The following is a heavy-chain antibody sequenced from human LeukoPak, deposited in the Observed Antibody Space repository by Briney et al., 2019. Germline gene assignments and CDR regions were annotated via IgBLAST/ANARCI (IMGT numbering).Heavy chain of an antibody. Sequence: SETLSLTCSVSGDFLSSYYWNWIRQRPGKGLEWIGFLYYGGSTSYNPSIKSRVTISADTSKNQFSLNLTSVTAADTAVYFCARGDRYYYDTSGYLHPWGQGILVTVSS. D-gene: IGHD3-22*01. V-gene: IGHV4-59*01. J-gene: IGHJ4*02. CDR2: LYYGGST. CDR1: GDFLSSYY. CDR3: ARGDRYYYDTSGYLHP.